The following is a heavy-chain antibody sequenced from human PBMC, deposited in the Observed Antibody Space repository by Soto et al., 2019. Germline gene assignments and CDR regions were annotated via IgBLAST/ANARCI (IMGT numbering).Heavy chain of an antibody. J-gene: IGHJ4*02. D-gene: IGHD1-26*01. V-gene: IGHV1-46*01. CDR1: GYTFTSYY. Sequence: ASVKVSCKASGYTFTSYYMHWVRQAPGQGLEWMGIINPSGGSTSYAQQFQGRVTMTRETSTSTVYMELSSLRSEDTAVYYCARGQWEAYYFDYWGQGTLVTVSS. CDR3: ARGQWEAYYFDY. CDR2: INPSGGST.